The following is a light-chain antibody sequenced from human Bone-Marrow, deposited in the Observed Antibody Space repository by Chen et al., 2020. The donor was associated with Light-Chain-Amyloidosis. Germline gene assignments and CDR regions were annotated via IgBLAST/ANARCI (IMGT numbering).Light chain of an antibody. Sequence: SYELTQLPSVSVSAGQTARITCYGDDLPKKYAYWYQQKPGQAPVLVIHRDTERPSGISERFSGSSSATTATLTISGVQSEDEADYHCQSADSSGTYEVIFGGGTKLTVL. CDR3: QSADSSGTYEVI. CDR2: RDT. V-gene: IGLV3-25*03. CDR1: DLPKKY. J-gene: IGLJ2*01.